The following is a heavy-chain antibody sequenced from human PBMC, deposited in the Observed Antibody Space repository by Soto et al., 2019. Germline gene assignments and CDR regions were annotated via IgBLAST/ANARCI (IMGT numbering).Heavy chain of an antibody. CDR1: GFPFSSYA. J-gene: IGHJ5*02. CDR2: ISYDGTKK. V-gene: IGHV3-30-3*01. D-gene: IGHD2-15*01. CDR3: ARDLSCRGGSCYPPHGWFDP. Sequence: QVQLVESGGGVVQPGRSLRLSCAASGFPFSSYAMHWVRQAPGKGLEWVAVISYDGTKKNYADSVKGRFTMSRDNSKNTMYLQMNSLGDEETAVYYCARDLSCRGGSCYPPHGWFDPWGQGTLVTVSS.